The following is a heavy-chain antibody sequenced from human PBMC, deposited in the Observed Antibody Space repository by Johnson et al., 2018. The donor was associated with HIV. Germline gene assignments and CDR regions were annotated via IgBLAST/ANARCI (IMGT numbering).Heavy chain of an antibody. V-gene: IGHV3-30*03. Sequence: QVQLVESGGGVVQPGRSLRLSCAASGFTFSSYGMHWVRQAPAKGLEWVAVISYDGTEKYYAESVKARFTISRDNSKNTLYLVINRVRPEDTAVYYCARGQIAARWSDALHFWGQGTKVTISS. D-gene: IGHD6-6*01. J-gene: IGHJ3*01. CDR2: ISYDGTEK. CDR3: ARGQIAARWSDALHF. CDR1: GFTFSSYG.